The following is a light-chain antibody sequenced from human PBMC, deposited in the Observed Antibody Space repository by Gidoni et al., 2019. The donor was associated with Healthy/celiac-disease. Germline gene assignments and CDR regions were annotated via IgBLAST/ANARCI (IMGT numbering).Light chain of an antibody. J-gene: IGLJ2*01. CDR1: SSDVGGYNY. Sequence: SALTQPRSVSGSPGQSVTISCTGTSSDVGGYNYVSWYQQHPGKAPKFMIYDVSKRPSGVPDRFSGSKSGNTASLTISGLQADDEADYYCCSYAGSYVVFGGGTKLTVL. CDR2: DVS. V-gene: IGLV2-11*01. CDR3: CSYAGSYVV.